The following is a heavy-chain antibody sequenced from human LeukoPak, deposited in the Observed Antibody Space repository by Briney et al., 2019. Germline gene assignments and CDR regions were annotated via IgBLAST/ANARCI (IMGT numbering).Heavy chain of an antibody. CDR2: IYSGGST. CDR3: ARSSSGYRSGAGLSFDY. Sequence: GGSLRLSCAASEFTVSSNYMSWVHQAPGKGLEWVSVIYSGGSTYYADSAKGRFTISRDNSKSTLYLQMNSLRAEDTAVYYCARSSSGYRSGAGLSFDYWGQGTQVTVSS. D-gene: IGHD5-12*01. V-gene: IGHV3-53*01. CDR1: EFTVSSNY. J-gene: IGHJ4*02.